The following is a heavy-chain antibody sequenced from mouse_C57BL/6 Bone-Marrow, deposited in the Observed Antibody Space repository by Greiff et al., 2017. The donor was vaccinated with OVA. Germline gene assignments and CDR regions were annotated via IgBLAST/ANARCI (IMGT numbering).Heavy chain of an antibody. CDR3: AREDGNWFAY. V-gene: IGHV1-4*01. Sequence: VQLQQSGAELARPGASVKMSCKASGYTFTSYTMHWVKQRPGQGLEWIGYINPSSGYPKYNQKFKDKATLTADKSSSTAYRQLSSLTSEDSAVYYCAREDGNWFAYWGQGTLVTVSA. CDR1: GYTFTSYT. D-gene: IGHD2-1*01. CDR2: INPSSGYP. J-gene: IGHJ3*01.